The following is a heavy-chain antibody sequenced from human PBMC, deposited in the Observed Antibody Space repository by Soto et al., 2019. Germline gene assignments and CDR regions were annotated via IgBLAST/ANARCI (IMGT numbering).Heavy chain of an antibody. Sequence: SETLSLTCTVSGGSIGSFYWSWIRQPPGKGLEWIGYIFDTGSTNYNPSLESRVTISVDTSKNQFPLKLTSVTAADTAIYYCARGPNRFYFDYRGQGTRVTVSS. CDR3: ARGPNRFYFDY. D-gene: IGHD3-3*01. CDR1: GGSIGSFY. V-gene: IGHV4-59*12. J-gene: IGHJ4*02. CDR2: IFDTGST.